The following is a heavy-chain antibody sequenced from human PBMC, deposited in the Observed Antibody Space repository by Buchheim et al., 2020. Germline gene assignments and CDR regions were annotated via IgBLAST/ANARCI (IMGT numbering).Heavy chain of an antibody. CDR2: ISSSSSYI. J-gene: IGHJ4*02. CDR3: ASSGFWSGYYPYYFDY. CDR1: GFTFSSYS. Sequence: EVQLVESGGGLVKPGGSLRLSCAASGFTFSSYSMNWVRQAPGKGLEWVSSISSSSSYIYYADSVKGRFTISRDNAKNSLYLQMNSLRAEYTAVYYCASSGFWSGYYPYYFDYWGQGTL. D-gene: IGHD3-3*01. V-gene: IGHV3-21*01.